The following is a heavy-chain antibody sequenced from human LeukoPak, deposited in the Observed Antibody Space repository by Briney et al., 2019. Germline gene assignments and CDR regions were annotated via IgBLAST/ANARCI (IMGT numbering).Heavy chain of an antibody. Sequence: GGSLRLSCATSGFIFSDYTVSWVRQPPGKGLEWVSTISGSGGSTFYADSVKGRFTISRDNSKNTLYLQMNSLRAEDTAIYYCAKGWRCASSGSYSGAFDYWGQGTLVTVSS. CDR1: GFIFSDYT. CDR2: ISGSGGST. J-gene: IGHJ4*02. CDR3: AKGWRCASSGSYSGAFDY. V-gene: IGHV3-23*01. D-gene: IGHD3-22*01.